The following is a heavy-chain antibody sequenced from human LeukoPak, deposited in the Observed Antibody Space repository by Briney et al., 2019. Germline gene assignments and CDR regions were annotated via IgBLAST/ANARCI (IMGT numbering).Heavy chain of an antibody. CDR1: GYTFTSYY. Sequence: ASVKVSYKASGYTFTSYYMHWVRQAPGQGLEWMGIINPSGGSTNYAQKFQGRVTMTRDMSTSTVYMEPSSLRSEDTAVYYCARGYDYGDYNMGDYDYWGQGTLVTVSS. V-gene: IGHV1-46*01. CDR2: INPSGGST. CDR3: ARGYDYGDYNMGDYDY. D-gene: IGHD4-17*01. J-gene: IGHJ4*02.